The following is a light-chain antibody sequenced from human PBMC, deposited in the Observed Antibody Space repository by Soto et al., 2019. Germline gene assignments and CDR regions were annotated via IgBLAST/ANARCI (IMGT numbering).Light chain of an antibody. CDR1: QSVSSN. J-gene: IGKJ4*01. V-gene: IGKV3D-15*01. Sequence: EIVMTQSPATLSVSPGERATLSCRASQSVSSNLAWYQQKPGQAPRLLIYGASTRATGIPARFSGSVSGTEFTLTCSSLQSEDFAVYYCQQYNNWPPLTFGGGTKVEIK. CDR3: QQYNNWPPLT. CDR2: GAS.